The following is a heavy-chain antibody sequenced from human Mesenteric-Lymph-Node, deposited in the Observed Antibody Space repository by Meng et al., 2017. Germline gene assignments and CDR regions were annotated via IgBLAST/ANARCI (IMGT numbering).Heavy chain of an antibody. D-gene: IGHD6-13*01. J-gene: IGHJ3*02. CDR2: IYYSGST. CDR3: AREKSSWYLSAFDI. V-gene: IGHV4-39*07. Sequence: SETLSLTCTVSGGSISSSSYYWGWIRQPPGKGLEWIGSIYYSGSTYYNPSLKSRVTISVDTSKNQFSLKLSSVTAADTAVYYCAREKSSWYLSAFDIWGQGTMVTVSS. CDR1: GGSISSSSYY.